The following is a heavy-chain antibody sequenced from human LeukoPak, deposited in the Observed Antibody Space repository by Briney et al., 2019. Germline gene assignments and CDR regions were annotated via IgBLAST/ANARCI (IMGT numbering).Heavy chain of an antibody. CDR1: GYTFTSYA. V-gene: IGHV1-3*01. CDR2: INAGNGNT. Sequence: GASVKVSCKASGYTFTSYAMHWVRQAPEQRLEWMGWINAGNGNTKYSQKFQGRVTITRDTSASTAYMELSSLRSEDTAVYYCARVPSGWYLTNWFDPWGQGTLVTVSS. J-gene: IGHJ5*02. D-gene: IGHD6-19*01. CDR3: ARVPSGWYLTNWFDP.